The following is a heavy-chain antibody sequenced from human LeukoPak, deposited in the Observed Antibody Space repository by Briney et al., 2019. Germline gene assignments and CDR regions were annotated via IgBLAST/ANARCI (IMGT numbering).Heavy chain of an antibody. CDR3: ARSGTREFDP. J-gene: IGHJ5*02. CDR1: GGSISSYY. D-gene: IGHD1-7*01. Sequence: SETLSLTCTVSGGSISSYYWSWNRQPPGKGLEWIGYIYYSGSTNYNPSLKSRVTISVDTSKNQFSLKLSSVTAADTAVYYCARSGTREFDPWGQGTLVTVSS. V-gene: IGHV4-59*01. CDR2: IYYSGST.